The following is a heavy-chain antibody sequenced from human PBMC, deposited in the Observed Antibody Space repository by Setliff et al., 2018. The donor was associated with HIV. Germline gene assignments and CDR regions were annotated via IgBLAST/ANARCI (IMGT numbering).Heavy chain of an antibody. CDR3: ARDRSSGGYTYGLIDY. CDR2: VYYDGST. Sequence: ASETLSLTCTVSGGSISSYYWSWIRQPPGKELEWIGYVYYDGSTKHNPSLESRVTISVDTSKNQFSLKVSSVTAADTAVYYCARDRSSGGYTYGLIDYWGQGRLVTVSS. J-gene: IGHJ4*02. D-gene: IGHD5-18*01. V-gene: IGHV4-59*01. CDR1: GGSISSYY.